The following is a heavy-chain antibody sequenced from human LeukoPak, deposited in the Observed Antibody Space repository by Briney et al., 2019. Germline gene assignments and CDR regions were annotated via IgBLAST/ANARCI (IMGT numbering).Heavy chain of an antibody. D-gene: IGHD3-3*01. CDR2: ISVYNVNT. CDR1: GYTFTDYG. Sequence: ASVKVSCVTSGYTFTDYGISWVRQAPGQGLEWLGWISVYNVNTKYAKKLQGRVTMTRDTSTTTVYLELTGLTSDDTATYYCARDEIFGVVTHFDFWGEGSQVIVSS. CDR3: ARDEIFGVVTHFDF. J-gene: IGHJ4*02. V-gene: IGHV1-18*01.